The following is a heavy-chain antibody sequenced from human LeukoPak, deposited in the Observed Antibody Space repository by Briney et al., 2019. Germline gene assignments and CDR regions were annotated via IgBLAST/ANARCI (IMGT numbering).Heavy chain of an antibody. D-gene: IGHD3-10*02. Sequence: SETLSLTCTVSGGSISSGDYYWSWIRQPPGKGLEWIGYIYYSGSTYYNPPLKSRVTISVDTSKNQFSLKLSFVTAADTAVYYCARNIVITNFGDHFDYWGQGTLVTVSS. CDR2: IYYSGST. V-gene: IGHV4-30-4*01. CDR3: ARNIVITNFGDHFDY. J-gene: IGHJ4*02. CDR1: GGSISSGDYY.